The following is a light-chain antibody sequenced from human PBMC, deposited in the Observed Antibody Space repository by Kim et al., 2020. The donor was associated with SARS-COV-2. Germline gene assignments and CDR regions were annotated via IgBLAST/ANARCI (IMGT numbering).Light chain of an antibody. J-gene: IGKJ2*01. CDR3: QQYDDPSYT. CDR2: AAS. V-gene: IGKV3-20*01. CDR1: QSTNSRS. Sequence: EIALTQSPGTLSLSPGESATLSCRASQSTNSRSLTWYQQKPGQAPRLLVYAASSRATGIPDRFSGSGSGTDFTLTISRLEPEDSAVYYCQQYDDPSYTFGQGSKLEI.